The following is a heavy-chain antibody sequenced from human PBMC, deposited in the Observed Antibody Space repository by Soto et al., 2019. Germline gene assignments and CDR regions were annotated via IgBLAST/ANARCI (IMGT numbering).Heavy chain of an antibody. D-gene: IGHD3-10*01. CDR3: ARDMQLLHLDS. Sequence: EVQLVESGGGLVQPGESLRLSCAASGLTFRSYWMHWVRQAPGKGLVWVSRINTDGSVAMYVDSVKGRFTISRDNAKKPPFLHMNSLRAEDTAVYYCARDMQLLHLDSWGQGTLVTVSS. J-gene: IGHJ4*02. CDR2: INTDGSVA. V-gene: IGHV3-74*03. CDR1: GLTFRSYW.